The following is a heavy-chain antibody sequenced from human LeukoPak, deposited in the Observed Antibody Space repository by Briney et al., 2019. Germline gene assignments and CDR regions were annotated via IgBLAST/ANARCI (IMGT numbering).Heavy chain of an antibody. CDR3: ARTSEVTTDVGIDY. CDR2: IYYSGST. V-gene: IGHV4-59*01. CDR1: GGSISSYY. J-gene: IGHJ4*02. Sequence: SETLSLTCTVSGGSISSYYWSWIRQPPGKGLEWIGYIYYSGSTNYNPSLKSRVTISVDTSKNQFSLKLSSVTAADTAVYYCARTSEVTTDVGIDYWGQGTLVTVSS. D-gene: IGHD4-17*01.